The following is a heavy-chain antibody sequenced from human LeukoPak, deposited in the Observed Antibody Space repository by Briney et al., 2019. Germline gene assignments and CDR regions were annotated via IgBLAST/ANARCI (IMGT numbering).Heavy chain of an antibody. D-gene: IGHD3-10*01. CDR2: IYSGGST. CDR1: GFTFSSYA. J-gene: IGHJ4*02. V-gene: IGHV3-53*01. CDR3: ARTYDGSGSYYND. Sequence: GGSLRLSCAASGFTFSSYAMSWVRQAPGKGLEWVSVIYSGGSTYYADSVKGRFTISRDNSKNTLYLQMNSLRAEDTAVYYCARTYDGSGSYYNDWGQGTLVTVSS.